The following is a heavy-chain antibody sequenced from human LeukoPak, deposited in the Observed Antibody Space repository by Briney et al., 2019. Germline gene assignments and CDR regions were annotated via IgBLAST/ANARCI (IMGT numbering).Heavy chain of an antibody. Sequence: PSETLSLTCTVSGGSISPYYWSWIRQTSGKGLEWIGYILYSGATTNYNPSLKSRVTISVDTSKNQFSLTLSSVTAADTAVYYCARVGDWNDLVYWGQGTLVTVSS. J-gene: IGHJ4*02. CDR3: ARVGDWNDLVY. CDR2: ILYSGATT. D-gene: IGHD1-1*01. V-gene: IGHV4-59*01. CDR1: GGSISPYY.